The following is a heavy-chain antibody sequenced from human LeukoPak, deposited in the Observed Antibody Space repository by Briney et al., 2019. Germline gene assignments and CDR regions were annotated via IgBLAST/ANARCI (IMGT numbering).Heavy chain of an antibody. V-gene: IGHV4-59*08. D-gene: IGHD3-9*01. Sequence: SETLSLTCTVSGGSLSSYYWSWIRQPPGKGLEWIGSIYYSGSTNYNPSLKSRVTISVDTSRTQFSLKLSSVTAADTAVYYCARLYYDLLTGTRRFDYWGQGTLVTVSS. J-gene: IGHJ4*02. CDR2: IYYSGST. CDR3: ARLYYDLLTGTRRFDY. CDR1: GGSLSSYY.